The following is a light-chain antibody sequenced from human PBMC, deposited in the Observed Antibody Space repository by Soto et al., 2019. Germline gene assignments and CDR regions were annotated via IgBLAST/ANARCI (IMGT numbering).Light chain of an antibody. CDR1: RGIGST. Sequence: EVVMTQSPATLSVSPGERDTLSCRASRGIGSTLAWYQQKPGQTPRLLIYDTSTRATGVPARFIGSASGTAFTLTIASLQSEDFAVYYCQHYVNWPLTFGGGTRVENK. J-gene: IGKJ4*01. CDR3: QHYVNWPLT. CDR2: DTS. V-gene: IGKV3-15*01.